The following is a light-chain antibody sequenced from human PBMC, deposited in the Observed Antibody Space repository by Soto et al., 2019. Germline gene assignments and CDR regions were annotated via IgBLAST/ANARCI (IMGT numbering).Light chain of an antibody. CDR1: RSDVGGYNY. CDR2: GVS. CDR3: SSYTNTDTLDYV. Sequence: QSALTQPASVSGSPGQSITISCTGTRSDVGGYNYVSWYQQHPGKAPKLMIYGVSNRPSGVSDRFSGSKSGNTASLTISGLQAEDEADYSCSSYTNTDTLDYVFGNGTKVT. V-gene: IGLV2-14*01. J-gene: IGLJ1*01.